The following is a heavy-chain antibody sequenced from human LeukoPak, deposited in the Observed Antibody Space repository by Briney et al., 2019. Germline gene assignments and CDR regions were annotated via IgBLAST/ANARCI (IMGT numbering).Heavy chain of an antibody. V-gene: IGHV1-18*01. D-gene: IGHD2-2*01. Sequence: ASVKVSCKASGYTFTSYGISWVRQAPGQGLEWMGWTSAYNGNTNYARKLQGRVTMTTDTSTSTAYMELRSLRSDDTAVYYCARTPFIVVVVSAALAYYYGMDVWGQGTTVTVSS. CDR2: TSAYNGNT. J-gene: IGHJ6*02. CDR1: GYTFTSYG. CDR3: ARTPFIVVVVSAALAYYYGMDV.